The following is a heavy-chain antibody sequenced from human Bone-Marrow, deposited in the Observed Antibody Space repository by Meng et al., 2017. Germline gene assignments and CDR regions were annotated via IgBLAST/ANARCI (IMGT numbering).Heavy chain of an antibody. D-gene: IGHD3-9*01. CDR2: IWYDGSNK. V-gene: IGHV3-33*01. CDR1: GFTFSSYG. CDR3: ARGRGRYDISMDY. Sequence: QVQLVGSGGGVVQPGRSLRLSCAASGFTFSSYGMHWVRQAPGKGLEWVAVIWYDGSNKYYADSVKGRFTISRDNSKNTLYLQMNSLRAEDTAVYYCARGRGRYDISMDYWGQGTLVTVSS. J-gene: IGHJ4*02.